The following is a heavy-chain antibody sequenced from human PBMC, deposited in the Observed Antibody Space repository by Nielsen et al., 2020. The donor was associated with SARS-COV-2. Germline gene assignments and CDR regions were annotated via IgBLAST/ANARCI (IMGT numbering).Heavy chain of an antibody. D-gene: IGHD3-10*01. CDR1: GFTFSSYA. CDR2: ISGSGGST. V-gene: IGHV3-23*01. CDR3: AKDGYGSGSYQHYFDY. Sequence: GESLKISCAASGFTFSSYAMSWVRQAPGKGLEWVSAISGSGGSTYYADSVKGRFTISRDNSKNTLYLQMNSLRAEDTAVYYCAKDGYGSGSYQHYFDYWGQGTLVTVSS. J-gene: IGHJ4*02.